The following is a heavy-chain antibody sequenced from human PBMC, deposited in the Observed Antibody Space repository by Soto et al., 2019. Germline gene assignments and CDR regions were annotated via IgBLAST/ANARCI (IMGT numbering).Heavy chain of an antibody. CDR2: INPNSGGT. J-gene: IGHJ4*02. CDR1: GYTFTGYY. CDR3: ARDRGGSSSSVDY. Sequence: ASVKVSCKASGYTFTGYYMHWVRQAPGQGLEWMGWINPNSGGTNYAQKFQGWVTMTRDTSISTAYMELSRLRSDDTAVYYCARDRGGSSSSVDYWGQGTLVTVSS. V-gene: IGHV1-2*04. D-gene: IGHD6-6*01.